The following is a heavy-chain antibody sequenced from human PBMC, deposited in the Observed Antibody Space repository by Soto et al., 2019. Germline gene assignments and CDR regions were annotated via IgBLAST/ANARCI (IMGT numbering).Heavy chain of an antibody. CDR3: SRAPPPGAAPGPPGTF. D-gene: IGHD6-25*01. CDR2: INPYSGST. CDR1: GYTFTGHY. Sequence: QEQLVQSGPEVKKPGASVKVSCTASGYTFTGHYIHWVRQAPGQVLEWVGWINPYSGSTNSAQRFHGWVTMTRDKSINTAYLEVKSLKSDDAAVYYCSRAPPPGAAPGPPGTFWGQGTLVTAPS. V-gene: IGHV1-2*04. J-gene: IGHJ4*02.